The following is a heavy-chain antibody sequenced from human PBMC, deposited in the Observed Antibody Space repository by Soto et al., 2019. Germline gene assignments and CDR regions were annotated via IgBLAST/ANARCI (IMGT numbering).Heavy chain of an antibody. D-gene: IGHD6-19*01. V-gene: IGHV3-15*07. Sequence: GGSLRLSCAASGFTFSNAWMNWVRQAPGKGLEWVGRIKSKTDGGTTDYAAPVKGRFTISRDDSKNTLYLQMNSLKTEDTAVYYCTTSGWLGTEYYYYYGMGVWGQGTTVTVSS. J-gene: IGHJ6*02. CDR2: IKSKTDGGTT. CDR1: GFTFSNAW. CDR3: TTSGWLGTEYYYYYGMGV.